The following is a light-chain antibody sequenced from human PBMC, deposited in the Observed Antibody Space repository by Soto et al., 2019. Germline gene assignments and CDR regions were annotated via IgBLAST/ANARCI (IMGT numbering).Light chain of an antibody. CDR2: EVN. V-gene: IGLV2-8*01. Sequence: QSVLTQPPSASGSPGQSVTICCTGSSSDVGGYNYVSWYQQHPGKAPKLMIYEVNKRPSGVPDRFSGSKSGNTASLTVSGLQADDEGDYYCSSHAGSKRVFGTGTKVTVL. CDR3: SSHAGSKRV. CDR1: SSDVGGYNY. J-gene: IGLJ1*01.